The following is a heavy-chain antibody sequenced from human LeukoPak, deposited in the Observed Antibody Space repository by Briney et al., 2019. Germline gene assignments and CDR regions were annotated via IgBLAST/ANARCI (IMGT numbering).Heavy chain of an antibody. J-gene: IGHJ4*02. Sequence: SETLSLTCAVYGGSFSGYYWSWIRQHPGKGLEWIGYIYYSGSTYYNPSLKSRVTISVDTSKNQFSLKLSSVTAADTAVYYCARGGRWIQLWYADYWGQGTLVTVSS. CDR2: IYYSGST. CDR3: ARGGRWIQLWYADY. V-gene: IGHV4-31*11. D-gene: IGHD5-18*01. CDR1: GGSFSGYY.